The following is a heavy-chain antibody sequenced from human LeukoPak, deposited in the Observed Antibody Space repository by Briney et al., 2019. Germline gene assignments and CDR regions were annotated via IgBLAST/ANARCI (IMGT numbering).Heavy chain of an antibody. D-gene: IGHD1-26*01. CDR1: GYTLTELS. CDR2: FDPEDGKT. CDR3: ARALDSGSYYQNAFDI. Sequence: ASVKVSCKVSGYTLTELSMHWVRQAPGKGLEWMGGFDPEDGKTIYAQKFQGRVTMTEDTSTDTAYMELSSLRSEDPAVYYCARALDSGSYYQNAFDIWGQGTMVTVSS. V-gene: IGHV1-24*01. J-gene: IGHJ3*02.